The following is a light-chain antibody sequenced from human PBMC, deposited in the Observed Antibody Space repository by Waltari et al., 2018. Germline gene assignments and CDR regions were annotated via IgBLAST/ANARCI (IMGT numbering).Light chain of an antibody. V-gene: IGKV3-11*01. CDR3: QQRSNRPT. Sequence: LSGRASQSVSSFLAGYQQKPGQAPRLLIYDASNRATGIPARFSGSGSGTDFTLTISSLEPEDFAVYYCQQRSNRPTFGQGTKVEIK. CDR2: DAS. J-gene: IGKJ1*01. CDR1: QSVSSF.